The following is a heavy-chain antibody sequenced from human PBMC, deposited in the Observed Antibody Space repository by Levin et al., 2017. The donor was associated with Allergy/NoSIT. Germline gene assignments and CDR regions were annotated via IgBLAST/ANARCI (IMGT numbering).Heavy chain of an antibody. Sequence: PSETLSLTCAVSGGTISTDNWWSWIRQPPGKGLEWLGEIYRSGDTNHNPSLRSRVTMSVDKSKNHFSLKLSSVTAPDTAVYYCATVEGLFCSGVSCSYSFHYWGQGALVTVSS. CDR2: IYRSGDT. CDR3: ATVEGLFCSGVSCSYSFHY. CDR1: GGTISTDNW. V-gene: IGHV4-4*02. J-gene: IGHJ4*02. D-gene: IGHD3-9*01.